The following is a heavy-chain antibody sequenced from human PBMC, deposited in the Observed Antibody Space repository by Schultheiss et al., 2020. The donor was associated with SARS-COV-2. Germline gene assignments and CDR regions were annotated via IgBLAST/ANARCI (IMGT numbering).Heavy chain of an antibody. Sequence: GESLKISCAASGFTFSSYAMHWVRQAPGKGLEWVAVISYDGSNKYYADSVKGRFTISRDNSKNTLYLQMNSLRAEDTAVYYCARDRQWLVWGTLEFDYWGQGTLVTVSS. CDR2: ISYDGSNK. CDR1: GFTFSSYA. CDR3: ARDRQWLVWGTLEFDY. D-gene: IGHD6-19*01. J-gene: IGHJ4*02. V-gene: IGHV3-30*01.